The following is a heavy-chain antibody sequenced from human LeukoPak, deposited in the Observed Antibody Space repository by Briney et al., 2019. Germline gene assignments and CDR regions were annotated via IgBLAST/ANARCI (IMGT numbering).Heavy chain of an antibody. V-gene: IGHV3-20*04. CDR1: GFTFDDYG. D-gene: IGHD5-18*01. CDR2: INWNGGST. CDR3: ARDREAVDTAMVPPFDY. J-gene: IGHJ4*02. Sequence: GGSLRLSCAASGFTFDDYGMSWVRQAPGKGLEWVSGINWNGGSTGYADSVKGRFTISRDNAKNSLYLQMNSLRAEDTALYYCARDREAVDTAMVPPFDYWGQGTLVTVSP.